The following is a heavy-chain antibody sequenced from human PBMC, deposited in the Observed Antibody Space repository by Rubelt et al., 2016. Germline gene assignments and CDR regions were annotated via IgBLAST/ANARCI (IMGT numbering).Heavy chain of an antibody. J-gene: IGHJ4*02. CDR2: INHSGGT. CDR3: ARYYYDTSGYYHQD. CDR1: GGSFSGYY. D-gene: IGHD3-22*01. Sequence: QVQLQQWGAGLLKPSETLSLTCAVYGGSFSGYYWSWIRQPPGKGLAWIGEINHSGGTNYNPSLKSRVTILVDTSKNQFSLMVSSVTAADTAMYYCARYYYDTSGYYHQDWGQGTLVTVSS. V-gene: IGHV4-34*01.